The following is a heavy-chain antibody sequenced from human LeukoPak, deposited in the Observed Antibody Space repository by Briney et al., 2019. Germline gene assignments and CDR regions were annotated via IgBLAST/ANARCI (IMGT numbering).Heavy chain of an antibody. J-gene: IGHJ4*02. V-gene: IGHV4-59*01. CDR1: GGSISSYY. CDR3: ARLVGAPYYFDY. CDR2: IYYSGST. Sequence: KPSETLSLTCTVSGGSISSYYWSWIRQPPGKGLEWIGYIYYSGSTNYNPSLKSRVTTSVDTSKNQFSLKLSSVTAADTAVYYCARLVGAPYYFDYWGQGTLVTVSS. D-gene: IGHD1-26*01.